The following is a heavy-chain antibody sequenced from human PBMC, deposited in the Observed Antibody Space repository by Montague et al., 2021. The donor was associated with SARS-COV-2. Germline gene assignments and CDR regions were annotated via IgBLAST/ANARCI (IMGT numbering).Heavy chain of an antibody. D-gene: IGHD3-10*01. Sequence: SETLSLTCAVSGGSISGSNWWSWVRQPPGKGLEWIGEIYHSGSTNYNPSLKSRVTISVDKSKNQFSLKLSSVTAADTAVYYCARGGVGLWFGRALDYWGRGTLVTVSS. CDR3: ARGGVGLWFGRALDY. CDR1: GGSISGSNW. CDR2: IYHSGST. V-gene: IGHV4-4*02. J-gene: IGHJ4*02.